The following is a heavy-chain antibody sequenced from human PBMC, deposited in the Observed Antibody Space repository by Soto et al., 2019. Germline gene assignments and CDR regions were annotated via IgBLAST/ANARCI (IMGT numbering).Heavy chain of an antibody. Sequence: PSETLSLTCTVSGGSISSYYWSWIRQPPGKGLEWIGYIYYSGSTNYNPSLKSRVTISVDTSKNQFSLKLSSVTAADTAVYYCARVALWFGELFDYWGQGTLVTVSS. CDR1: GGSISSYY. CDR3: ARVALWFGELFDY. V-gene: IGHV4-59*01. J-gene: IGHJ4*02. CDR2: IYYSGST. D-gene: IGHD3-10*01.